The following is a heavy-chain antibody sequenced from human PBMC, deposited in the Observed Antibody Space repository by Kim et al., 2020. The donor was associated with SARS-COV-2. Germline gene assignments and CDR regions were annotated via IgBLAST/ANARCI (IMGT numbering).Heavy chain of an antibody. Sequence: NYNPSLKSRVTMSLDTTKNQCSLWLSSVTAADTAVYYCARVSRGTYYYFDYWGQGTLVTVSS. V-gene: IGHV4-4*07. CDR3: ARVSRGTYYYFDY. J-gene: IGHJ4*02. D-gene: IGHD1-26*01.